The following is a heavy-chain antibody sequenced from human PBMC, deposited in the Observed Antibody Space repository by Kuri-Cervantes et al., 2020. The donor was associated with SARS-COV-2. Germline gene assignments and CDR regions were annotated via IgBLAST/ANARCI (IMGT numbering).Heavy chain of an antibody. Sequence: GESLKISCAASGFTFSSYWMHWVRQVPGKGLVWVSRLNNDGSSTNYADSVKGRFTISRDNAKNTLYLQMNSLRTEDTALYYCAKDMTPDYGGNVDYWGQGTLVTVSS. CDR2: LNNDGSST. CDR3: AKDMTPDYGGNVDY. CDR1: GFTFSSYW. J-gene: IGHJ4*02. V-gene: IGHV3-74*01. D-gene: IGHD4-23*01.